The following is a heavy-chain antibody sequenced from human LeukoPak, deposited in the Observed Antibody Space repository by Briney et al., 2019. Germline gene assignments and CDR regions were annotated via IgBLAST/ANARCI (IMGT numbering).Heavy chain of an antibody. J-gene: IGHJ3*02. D-gene: IGHD3-10*01. Sequence: SETLSLTCAVYGGSFSGYYWSWIRQPPGKGLEWIGEINHSESTNYNPSLKSRVTISLDMSKNQFSLKLSSVTAADTAVYYCARDPSGAFDIWGQGTMVTVSS. V-gene: IGHV4-34*01. CDR1: GGSFSGYY. CDR2: INHSEST. CDR3: ARDPSGAFDI.